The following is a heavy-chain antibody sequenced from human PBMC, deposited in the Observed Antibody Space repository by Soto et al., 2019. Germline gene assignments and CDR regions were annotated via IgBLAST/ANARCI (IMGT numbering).Heavy chain of an antibody. CDR2: ISGSGGST. J-gene: IGHJ5*02. CDR1: GFTFSSYA. D-gene: IGHD3-22*01. Sequence: EVQLLESGGGLVQPGGSLRLSCAASGFTFSSYAMSWVRQAPGKGLEWVSAISGSGGSTYYADSVKGRFTISRDNSKNTLYLQMNSLRAEDTAVYYCAKDDPLYYYDSSGNWFDPWGQGTLVTVSS. V-gene: IGHV3-23*01. CDR3: AKDDPLYYYDSSGNWFDP.